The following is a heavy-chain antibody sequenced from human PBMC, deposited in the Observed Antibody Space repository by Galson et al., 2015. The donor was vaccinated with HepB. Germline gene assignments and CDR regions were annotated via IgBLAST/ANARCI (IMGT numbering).Heavy chain of an antibody. CDR2: FDPEDGET. CDR1: GYTLTELS. D-gene: IGHD2-15*01. V-gene: IGHV1-24*01. CDR3: ATLPNCSGGSCYSGPIQH. Sequence: SVKVSCKVSGYTLTELSMHWVRQAPGKGLEWMGGFDPEDGETIYAQKFQGRVTMTEDTSTDTAYMELSSLKSEDTAVYYCATLPNCSGGSCYSGPIQHWGQGTLVTVSS. J-gene: IGHJ1*01.